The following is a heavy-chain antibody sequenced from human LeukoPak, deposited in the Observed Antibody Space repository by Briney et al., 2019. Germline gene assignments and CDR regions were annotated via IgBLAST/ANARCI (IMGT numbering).Heavy chain of an antibody. Sequence: SVKVSCKASGGTFSSYAISWVRQAPGQGLEWMGRIIPILGIANYAQKFQGRVTITADESTSTAYMELSSLRSEDTAVYYCARFGPNIAAFDYWGQGTLVTVSS. CDR2: IIPILGIA. CDR1: GGTFSSYA. CDR3: ARFGPNIAAFDY. V-gene: IGHV1-69*04. D-gene: IGHD6-13*01. J-gene: IGHJ4*02.